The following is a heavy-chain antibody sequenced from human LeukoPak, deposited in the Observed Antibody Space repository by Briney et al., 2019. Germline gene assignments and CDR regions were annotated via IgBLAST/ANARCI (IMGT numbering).Heavy chain of an antibody. CDR2: INPNSGGT. Sequence: ASVKVSCKASGYTFTGYYMHWVRQAPGQGLEWMGWINPNSGGTNYAQKFQGRVTMTRDMSISTAYMELSRLRSDDTAVYYCATQFIAVAIDRGDFDYWGQGTLVTVSS. D-gene: IGHD6-19*01. CDR1: GYTFTGYY. CDR3: ATQFIAVAIDRGDFDY. V-gene: IGHV1-2*02. J-gene: IGHJ4*02.